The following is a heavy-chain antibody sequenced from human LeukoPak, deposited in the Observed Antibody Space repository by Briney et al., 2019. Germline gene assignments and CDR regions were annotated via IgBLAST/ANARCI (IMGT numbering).Heavy chain of an antibody. D-gene: IGHD2-8*01. V-gene: IGHV3-20*04. CDR1: RLKFDDYG. CDR2: ISWNGGNT. CDR3: EREGIYCVNGVCYLDY. Sequence: GGSLRLSCSASRLKFDDYGMSWVRQAPGKGLEWVSGISWNGGNTGYADSVKGRFTISRDNAKNSLFLQVNSLRADDTAFYYCEREGIYCVNGVCYLDYWGQGTLVTVSS. J-gene: IGHJ4*02.